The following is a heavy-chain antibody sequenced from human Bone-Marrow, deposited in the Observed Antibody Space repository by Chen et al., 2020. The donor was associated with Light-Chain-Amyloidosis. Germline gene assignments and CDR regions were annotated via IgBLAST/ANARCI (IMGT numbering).Heavy chain of an antibody. J-gene: IGHJ4*02. CDR1: GYTFPNYW. Sequence: EVQLEQSGPEVKKPGESLKISCTGSGYTFPNYWIGWVRQMPGKGLEWKGVIYPDDSDARYSPSFEGQVTISADKSITTAYLQWRSLKASDTAMYYCARRRDGYNFDYWGQGTLVTVSS. CDR3: ARRRDGYNFDY. V-gene: IGHV5-51*01. CDR2: IYPDDSDA. D-gene: IGHD5-12*01.